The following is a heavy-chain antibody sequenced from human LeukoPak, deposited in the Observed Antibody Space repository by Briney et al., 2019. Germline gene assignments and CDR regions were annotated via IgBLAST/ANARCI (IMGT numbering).Heavy chain of an antibody. Sequence: GGSLRLSCAASEFTFRSYEMNWVRQAPGKGLEWISYISNSDTTIDYADSVKGRFTISRDNAKNSLHLQMNSLRVEDTAVYYCARGLVGYYAMDVWGQGTTVTVSS. CDR3: ARGLVGYYAMDV. CDR1: EFTFRSYE. CDR2: ISNSDTTI. D-gene: IGHD3-10*01. J-gene: IGHJ6*02. V-gene: IGHV3-48*03.